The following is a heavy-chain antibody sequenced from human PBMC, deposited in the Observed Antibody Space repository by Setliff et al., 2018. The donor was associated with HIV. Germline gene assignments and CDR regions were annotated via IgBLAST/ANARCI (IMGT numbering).Heavy chain of an antibody. D-gene: IGHD3-22*01. Sequence: PGGSLRLSCAASGFTFSSYGMHWVRQAPGKGLEWVAFIRYDGSNKYYADSVKGRFTISRDNSKNTLSLQMNTLRAEDTAVYYCARGRHHDSSGYYRGCFHSWGQGTLVTVSS. CDR3: ARGRHHDSSGYYRGCFHS. V-gene: IGHV3-30*02. CDR2: IRYDGSNK. CDR1: GFTFSSYG. J-gene: IGHJ1*01.